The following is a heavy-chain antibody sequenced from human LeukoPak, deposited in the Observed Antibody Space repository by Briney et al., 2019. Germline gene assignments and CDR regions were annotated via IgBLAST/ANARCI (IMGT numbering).Heavy chain of an antibody. V-gene: IGHV4-61*02. CDR1: GGSISSGSYY. CDR3: ARYGISVVWGIIYPQNYFDY. CDR2: IYSSGST. D-gene: IGHD3-10*01. J-gene: IGHJ4*02. Sequence: PSETLSLTCTVSGGSISSGSYYWSWIRQPAGKGLEWIGRIYSSGSTNYNPSLKSRVTISVDTSKNQFSLKLSSVTAADTAVYYCARYGISVVWGIIYPQNYFDYWGLGTLVTVSS.